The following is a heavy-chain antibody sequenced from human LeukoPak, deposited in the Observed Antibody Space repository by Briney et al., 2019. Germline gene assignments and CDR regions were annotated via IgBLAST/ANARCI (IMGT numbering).Heavy chain of an antibody. CDR3: ARDRGGYSSSWGPGAFDY. CDR1: GFTFSSYW. V-gene: IGHV3-7*01. Sequence: GGSLRLSCAASGFTFSSYWMSWVRQAPGKGLEWVANIKQDGSEKYYVDSVKGRFTISRDNAKNSLYLQMNSLRAEDTAVYYCARDRGGYSSSWGPGAFDYWGQGTLVTVSS. J-gene: IGHJ4*02. D-gene: IGHD6-13*01. CDR2: IKQDGSEK.